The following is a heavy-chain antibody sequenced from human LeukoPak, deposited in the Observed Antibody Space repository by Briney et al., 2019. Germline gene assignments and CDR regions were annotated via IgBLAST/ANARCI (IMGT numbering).Heavy chain of an antibody. V-gene: IGHV4-59*08. CDR3: ASQSSDSSGWYHFDH. J-gene: IGHJ4*02. D-gene: IGHD6-19*01. CDR2: IYYSGST. CDR1: AVSISSYY. Sequence: SETLSLTCTVSAVSISSYYWGWIRQPPGQELKWICYIYYSGSTNYTPSLKSRVTSSVDTSKNQFSLKLTSVTAADTAVDYCASQSSDSSGWYHFDHWGQGTLVTVSS.